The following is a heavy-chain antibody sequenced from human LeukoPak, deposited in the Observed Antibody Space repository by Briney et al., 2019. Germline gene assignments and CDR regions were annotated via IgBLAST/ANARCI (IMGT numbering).Heavy chain of an antibody. CDR3: AKGPGYSYGDFDY. V-gene: IGHV3-23*01. CDR1: GFPFSTSA. J-gene: IGHJ4*02. Sequence: PGGSLRLSCAASGFPFSTSAMSWVRQAPGKGLEWVSAISNTGGSTYYADSVKGRFTISRDNSKNTLYLQMNSLRAEDTAVYYCAKGPGYSYGDFDYWGQGTLVTVSS. D-gene: IGHD5-18*01. CDR2: ISNTGGST.